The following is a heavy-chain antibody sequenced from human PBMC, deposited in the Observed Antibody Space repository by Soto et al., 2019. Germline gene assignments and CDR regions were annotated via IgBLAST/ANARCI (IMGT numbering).Heavy chain of an antibody. D-gene: IGHD3-10*01. CDR2: IYHSGST. CDR1: GGSISSNNW. CDR3: ARRGDGSGSLDY. V-gene: IGHV4-4*02. J-gene: IGHJ4*02. Sequence: QVQLQESGPGLVKPSGTLSLTCAVSGGSISSNNWWIWVRQPPGKGLEWIGEIYHSGSTTYSPSLKSPVTISVDKSKNQFSLKFSSVTAADTAVYYCARRGDGSGSLDYWGRGTLVTVSS.